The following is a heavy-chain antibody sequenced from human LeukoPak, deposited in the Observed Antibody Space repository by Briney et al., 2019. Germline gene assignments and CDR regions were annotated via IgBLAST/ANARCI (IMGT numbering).Heavy chain of an antibody. J-gene: IGHJ4*02. CDR1: GFTFSSYA. Sequence: GGSLRLSCGASGFTFSSYAMSWVRQAPGEGLEWVSTISGSGGGTYYADSVKGRFIISRDNSKNTLYLQMNGLRAEDTAVYYCAKVYRRFLEGPHFDYWGQGTLVTVSS. CDR2: ISGSGGGT. D-gene: IGHD3-3*01. CDR3: AKVYRRFLEGPHFDY. V-gene: IGHV3-23*01.